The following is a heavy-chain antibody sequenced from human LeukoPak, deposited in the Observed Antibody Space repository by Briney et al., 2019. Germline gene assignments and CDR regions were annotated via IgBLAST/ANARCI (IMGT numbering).Heavy chain of an antibody. CDR3: ARAGGWAREDYKGDAFDI. J-gene: IGHJ3*02. Sequence: ASVEVSCKASGYTFTNYGISWVRQAPGQRLEWMGWISTYNGNSNYAQKLQDRVTMTTDTSTTTAYMDLRSLRSDDTAVYYCARAGGWAREDYKGDAFDIWGQGTMVTVSS. CDR2: ISTYNGNS. CDR1: GYTFTNYG. V-gene: IGHV1-18*01. D-gene: IGHD6-19*01.